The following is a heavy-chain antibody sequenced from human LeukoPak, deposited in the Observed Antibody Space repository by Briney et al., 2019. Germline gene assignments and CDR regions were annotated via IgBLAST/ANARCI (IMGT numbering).Heavy chain of an antibody. V-gene: IGHV1-46*01. CDR1: GYTFTSYY. D-gene: IGHD6-19*01. J-gene: IGHJ5*02. Sequence: ASVKVSCKASGYTFTSYYMHWVRQAPGQGLEWMGIINPSGGSTSYAQKFQGRVTMTRDTSTSTVYMELSSLRSEDTAVYYCANFERTVAGPYNWFDPWGQGTLVTVSS. CDR3: ANFERTVAGPYNWFDP. CDR2: INPSGGST.